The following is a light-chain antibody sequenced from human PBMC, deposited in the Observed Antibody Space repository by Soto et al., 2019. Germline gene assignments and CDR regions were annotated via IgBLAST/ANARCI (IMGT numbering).Light chain of an antibody. CDR3: CSYAGSSSYA. Sequence: QPVLTQPASVSGSPGQSNTISCTGTSSDVGSYNLVSWYQQHPGKAPKLMIYEVSKRPSGVSNRFSGSKSGNTASLTISGLQAEDEADYYCCSYAGSSSYAFGTGTKVTVL. V-gene: IGLV2-23*02. CDR1: SSDVGSYNL. CDR2: EVS. J-gene: IGLJ1*01.